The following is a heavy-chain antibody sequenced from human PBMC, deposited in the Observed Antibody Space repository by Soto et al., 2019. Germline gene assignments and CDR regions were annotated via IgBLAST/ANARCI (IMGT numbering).Heavy chain of an antibody. CDR2: IYYSGST. Sequence: QVQLQESGPGLVKPSETLSLTCTVSGGSISSYYWSWIRQPPGKGLEWIGYIYYSGSTNYNPSLKSRVTISVDTSKNQFSLKLGSVTAADTAVYYCARENRYYYYGMDVWGQGTTVTVSS. V-gene: IGHV4-59*01. CDR3: ARENRYYYYGMDV. CDR1: GGSISSYY. J-gene: IGHJ6*02.